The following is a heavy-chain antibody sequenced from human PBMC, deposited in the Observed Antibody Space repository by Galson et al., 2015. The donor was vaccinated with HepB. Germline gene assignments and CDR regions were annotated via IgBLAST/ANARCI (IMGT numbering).Heavy chain of an antibody. Sequence: SLRLSCAASGFTFSSYAMNWVRQAPGKGLEWVSAIGAHGGTKFYADSVKGRFTISTAFLELSRLTSEDTAVYYCAKGIFGIKDAWGQGTSVFVSS. CDR1: GFTFSSYA. D-gene: IGHD2-15*01. CDR3: AKGIFGIKDA. CDR2: IGAHGGTK. J-gene: IGHJ6*02. V-gene: IGHV3-23*01.